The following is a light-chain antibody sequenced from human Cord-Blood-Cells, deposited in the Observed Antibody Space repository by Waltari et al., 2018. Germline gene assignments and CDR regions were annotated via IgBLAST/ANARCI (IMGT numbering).Light chain of an antibody. V-gene: IGKV1-27*01. CDR3: QKYNSAPQT. CDR1: QGISHY. CDR2: AAS. J-gene: IGKJ1*01. Sequence: DIQMTQSPSSMSASVGDRVTITCRASQGISHYLAWYQQKPGKVPKLLLYAASTLQSGVPSRFSGSGSGTDFTLTISSLQPEDVATYCCQKYNSAPQTFGQGTKVEIK.